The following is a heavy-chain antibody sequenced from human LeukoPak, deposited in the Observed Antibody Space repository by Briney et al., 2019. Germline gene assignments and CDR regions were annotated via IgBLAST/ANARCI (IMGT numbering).Heavy chain of an antibody. D-gene: IGHD4-11*01. V-gene: IGHV3-23*01. CDR2: ISGSGDNT. CDR3: ARGGTTVTETYFDY. J-gene: IGHJ4*02. CDR1: GFTFSSYA. Sequence: GGSLRLSCAASGFTFSSYAMSWVRQVPGKGLEWVSVISGSGDNTYYADSVKGRFTISRDNSKNMLYLQMNSLRAEDTAVYYCARGGTTVTETYFDYWGQGTLVTVSS.